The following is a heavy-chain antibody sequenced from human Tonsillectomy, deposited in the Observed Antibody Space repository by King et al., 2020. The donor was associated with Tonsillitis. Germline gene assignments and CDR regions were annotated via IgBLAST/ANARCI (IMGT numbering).Heavy chain of an antibody. CDR1: GFTVSSNY. CDR2: IYRIGST. V-gene: IGHV3-53*01. D-gene: IGHD5-18*01. CDR3: ARDVDTAMAGDY. J-gene: IGHJ4*02. Sequence: VQLVESGGGLIQPGGSLRLSCAASGFTVSSNYMSWVRQAPGKGLEWVSVIYRIGSTYYADSVKGRFTISRDNSKNTLYLQMNSLRAEDTAVYYCARDVDTAMAGDYWGQGTLVTVSS.